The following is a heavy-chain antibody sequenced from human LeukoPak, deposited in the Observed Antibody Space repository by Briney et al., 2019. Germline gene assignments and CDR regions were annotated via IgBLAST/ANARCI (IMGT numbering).Heavy chain of an antibody. J-gene: IGHJ4*02. CDR3: VSGIALYYFDY. CDR1: GFTFSRFG. V-gene: IGHV3-30*03. Sequence: GGSLRLSCAASGFTFSRFGMHWVRQSPGKGLEWVAVISYDGSDKYYADSVKGRFTISRDNSRDWVFLQMSSLRAEDTAVYYCVSGIALYYFDYWGQGTLVTVS. CDR2: ISYDGSDK. D-gene: IGHD6-13*01.